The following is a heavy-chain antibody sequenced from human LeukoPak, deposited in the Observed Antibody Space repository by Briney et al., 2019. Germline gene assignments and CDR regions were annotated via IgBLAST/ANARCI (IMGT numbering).Heavy chain of an antibody. D-gene: IGHD3-10*01. V-gene: IGHV3-20*04. J-gene: IGHJ4*02. Sequence: GGSLRLSCAASGFTFDDYGMSWVRQAPGKGLEWVSGINWNGGSTGYADSVKGRFTISRDNAKNSLYLQMNSLRAEDTALYYCARNGDIGYGSGSYYLDYWGQGTLVTVSS. CDR2: INWNGGST. CDR3: ARNGDIGYGSGSYYLDY. CDR1: GFTFDDYG.